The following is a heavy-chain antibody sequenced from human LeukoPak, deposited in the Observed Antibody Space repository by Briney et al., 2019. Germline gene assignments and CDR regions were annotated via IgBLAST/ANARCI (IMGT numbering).Heavy chain of an antibody. CDR3: ARVYLANWGSDLGC. D-gene: IGHD7-27*01. J-gene: IGHJ4*02. Sequence: PGGSLRLSCAASGFTFSNYWMHWVRQAPGKGLVWVSRINTDGSGTHYADSVKGRFTISRDNAKNMVYLQMNSLRAEDTAVYYCARVYLANWGSDLGCWGQGSKVAVCS. CDR2: INTDGSGT. CDR1: GFTFSNYW. V-gene: IGHV3-74*01.